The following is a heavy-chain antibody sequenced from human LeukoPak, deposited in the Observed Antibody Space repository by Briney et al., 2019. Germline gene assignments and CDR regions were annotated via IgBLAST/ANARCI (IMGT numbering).Heavy chain of an antibody. V-gene: IGHV3-53*01. D-gene: IGHD2-21*02. CDR1: GFTFSSYS. Sequence: PGGSLRLSCAASGFTFSSYSMSWVRQAPGKGLEWVSVIYSGGSTYYADSVKGRFTISRDNSKNTLYLQMNSLRAEDTAVYYCATEKTKCGGDCYGFFGYWGQGTLVTVSS. J-gene: IGHJ4*02. CDR3: ATEKTKCGGDCYGFFGY. CDR2: IYSGGST.